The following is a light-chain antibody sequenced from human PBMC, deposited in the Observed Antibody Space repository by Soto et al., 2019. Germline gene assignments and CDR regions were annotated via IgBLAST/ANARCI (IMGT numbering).Light chain of an antibody. CDR3: LQYNNWPYT. CDR1: QSVSSN. J-gene: IGKJ2*01. Sequence: EIVMTQSPATLSVSPGERATLSCRASQSVSSNLAWYQQKPGQAPRLLIYGASTRATGIPARFSGSGSATEFTLTISSLQSEDFAVYYCLQYNNWPYTFGQGAKLEIK. CDR2: GAS. V-gene: IGKV3-15*01.